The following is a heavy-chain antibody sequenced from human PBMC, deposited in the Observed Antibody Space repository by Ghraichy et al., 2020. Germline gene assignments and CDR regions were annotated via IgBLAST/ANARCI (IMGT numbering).Heavy chain of an antibody. Sequence: GESLNISCAASGFTFSNYSMSWVRQAPGKGLEWVSSISTSSSHMYYVDSVKGRFTISRDNAKNSVYLQMNSLRAEDTAVYYCTTMIVGATPDFWGQGTLVTVSS. D-gene: IGHD1-26*01. CDR2: ISTSSSHM. CDR3: TTMIVGATPDF. J-gene: IGHJ4*02. CDR1: GFTFSNYS. V-gene: IGHV3-21*01.